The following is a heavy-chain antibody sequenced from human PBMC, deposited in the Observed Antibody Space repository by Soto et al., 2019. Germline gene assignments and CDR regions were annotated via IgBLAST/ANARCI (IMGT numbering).Heavy chain of an antibody. V-gene: IGHV3-11*06. CDR1: GFTFVDSY. J-gene: IGHJ5*02. CDR2: ISPGSRYP. D-gene: IGHD2-15*01. CDR3: VRGGGGGLFDP. Sequence: GGSLRLSCAGSGFTFVDSYMSWIRQAPGKGLEWLSYISPGSRYPAYADSVKGRFTISRDNAKRSLYLQMMSLTAEDTAIYYCVRGGGGGLFDPWGQGTMVTVSS.